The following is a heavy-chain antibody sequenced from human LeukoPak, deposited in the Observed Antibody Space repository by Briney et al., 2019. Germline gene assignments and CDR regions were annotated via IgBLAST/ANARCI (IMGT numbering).Heavy chain of an antibody. J-gene: IGHJ4*02. V-gene: IGHV4-59*01. Sequence: PSETLSLTCTVSAGSISSYYWSWIRQPPGKGLEYIGYIYYSGSTNYNPSLKSRVTISVDTSKNQFSLKLSSVTAADTAVYYCARGRLNYYDSSGVNPPGYWGQGTLVTVSS. CDR2: IYYSGST. CDR3: ARGRLNYYDSSGVNPPGY. D-gene: IGHD3-22*01. CDR1: AGSISSYY.